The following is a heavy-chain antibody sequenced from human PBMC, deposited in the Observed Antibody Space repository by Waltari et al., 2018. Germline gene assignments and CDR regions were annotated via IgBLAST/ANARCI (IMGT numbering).Heavy chain of an antibody. CDR2: INHSGST. CDR1: GGSFSGYY. CDR3: ARRGRQWLVPRSYWYFDL. V-gene: IGHV4-34*01. D-gene: IGHD6-19*01. Sequence: QVQLQQWGAGLLKPSETLSLTCAVYGGSFSGYYWSWIRQPPGKGLEWIGEINHSGSTNDNPSLKSRVTISVDTSKNQFSLKLSSVTAADTAVYYCARRGRQWLVPRSYWYFDLWGRGTLVTVSS. J-gene: IGHJ2*01.